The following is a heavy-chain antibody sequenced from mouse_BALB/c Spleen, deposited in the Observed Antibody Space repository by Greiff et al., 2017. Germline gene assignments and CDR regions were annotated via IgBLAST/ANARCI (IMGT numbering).Heavy chain of an antibody. CDR2: INPSTGYT. D-gene: IGHD2-14*01. V-gene: IGHV1-7*01. CDR1: GYTFTSYW. J-gene: IGHJ3*01. CDR3: AREGYYRYGFAY. Sequence: QVHVKQSGAELAKPGASVKMSCKASGYTFTSYWMHWVKQRPGQGLEWIGYINPSTGYTEYNQKFKDKATLTADKSSSTAYMQLSSLTSEDSAVYYCAREGYYRYGFAYWGQGTLVTVSA.